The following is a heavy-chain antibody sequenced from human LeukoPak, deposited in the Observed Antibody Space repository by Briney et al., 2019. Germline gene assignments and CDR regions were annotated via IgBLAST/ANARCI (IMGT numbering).Heavy chain of an antibody. J-gene: IGHJ4*02. CDR1: GHTFTSYA. D-gene: IGHD2/OR15-2a*01. V-gene: IGHV7-4-1*02. Sequence: ASVKVSCKASGHTFTSYAMNWVRQAPGQGLEWMGWINTNTGNPTYAQGFTGRFVFSLDTSVSTAYLQISSLKAEDTAVYYCARVPREYPVAYYFDYWGQGTLVTVSS. CDR3: ARVPREYPVAYYFDY. CDR2: INTNTGNP.